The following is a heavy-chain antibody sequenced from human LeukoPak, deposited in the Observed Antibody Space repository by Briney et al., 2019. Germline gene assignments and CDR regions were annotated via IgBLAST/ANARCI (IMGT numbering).Heavy chain of an antibody. CDR3: ARHKRYSGSYYDAFDI. D-gene: IGHD1-26*01. Sequence: SETLCLTCAVYGGSFSGYYWSWIRQPPGKELERIGEINHSGSTNYNPSLKSRVTISVDTSKNQFSLKLSSVTAADTAVYYCARHKRYSGSYYDAFDIWGQGTMVTVSS. V-gene: IGHV4-34*01. CDR2: INHSGST. CDR1: GGSFSGYY. J-gene: IGHJ3*02.